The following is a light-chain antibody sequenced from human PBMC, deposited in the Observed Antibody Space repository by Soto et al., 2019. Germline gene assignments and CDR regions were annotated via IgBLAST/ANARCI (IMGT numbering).Light chain of an antibody. CDR3: LQDYNYPWT. J-gene: IGKJ1*01. Sequence: AFRWPQSQSSRLASLEKRVTLPSGAMRGIGNNLGWYQQKPGKAPKLLIYAASGLQSGFPSRFSGSGSGTDFTLTISSLQPEDFATYYCLQDYNYPWTFGQGTKVEIK. CDR1: RGIGNN. V-gene: IGKV1-6*01. CDR2: AAS.